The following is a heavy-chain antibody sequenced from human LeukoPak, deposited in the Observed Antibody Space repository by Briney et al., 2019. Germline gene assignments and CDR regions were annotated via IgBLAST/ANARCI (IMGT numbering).Heavy chain of an antibody. CDR2: ISGSGGST. D-gene: IGHD3-10*01. V-gene: IGHV3-23*01. CDR3: AKDAYYASGKRIDN. J-gene: IGHJ4*02. Sequence: PGGSLRLSCAASGFTFSPYAMSWVRQAPGKGLEWVSVISGSGGSTYYADSVKGRFTISRDNSKNTLYLQMNSLRAEDTAVYYCAKDAYYASGKRIDNWGQGTLVTVSS. CDR1: GFTFSPYA.